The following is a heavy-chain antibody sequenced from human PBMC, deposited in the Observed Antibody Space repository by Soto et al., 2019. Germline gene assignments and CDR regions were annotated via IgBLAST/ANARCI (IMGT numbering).Heavy chain of an antibody. CDR1: GFSLSTSGMR. CDR3: ARMFHCSGGTSPFDY. D-gene: IGHD2-15*01. J-gene: IGHJ4*02. V-gene: IGHV2-70*04. Sequence: SGPTLVNPTQTLTLTCTFSGFSLSTSGMRVSWIRQPPGKALEWLARIDWDDDKFYNTSLKTRLTISKDSSKNQVVLTMTNIDPVNTATYYCARMFHCSGGTSPFDYWGQGALVTV. CDR2: IDWDDDK.